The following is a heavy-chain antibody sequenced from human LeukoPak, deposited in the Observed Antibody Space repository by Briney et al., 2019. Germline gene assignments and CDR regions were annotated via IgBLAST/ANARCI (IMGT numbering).Heavy chain of an antibody. CDR1: GFTFSSYW. V-gene: IGHV3-74*01. Sequence: GGSLRLSCAASGFTFSSYWMHWVRQPPGKGLVWVSRISPDGSGTNYAASVPGRFNISRNNAKNTVYLQMNSLGAEDTAVYYCARAWQSNYRRFDIWGQGTMDSVSS. CDR2: ISPDGSGT. J-gene: IGHJ3*02. CDR3: ARAWQSNYRRFDI. D-gene: IGHD3-16*02.